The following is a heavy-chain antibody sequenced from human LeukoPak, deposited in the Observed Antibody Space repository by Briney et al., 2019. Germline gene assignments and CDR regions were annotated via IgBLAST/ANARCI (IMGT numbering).Heavy chain of an antibody. CDR3: ARQRCSSTSCFYGMDV. CDR2: IYPGDSDT. V-gene: IGHV5-51*01. D-gene: IGHD2-2*01. CDR1: GYSFSTYW. Sequence: GESLKISCEGSGYSFSTYWIGWVRQMPGKGLEYMGIIYPGDSDTRYSPSFQGQVTISADKSISTAYLQWSSLKASDTAMYYCARQRCSSTSCFYGMDVWGQGTTVTVSS. J-gene: IGHJ6*02.